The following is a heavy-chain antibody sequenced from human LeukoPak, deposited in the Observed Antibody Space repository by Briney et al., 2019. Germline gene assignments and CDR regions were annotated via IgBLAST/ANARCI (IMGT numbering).Heavy chain of an antibody. CDR3: ARVTRSGSYYYYYGMDV. CDR1: GGSVSSGSYY. Sequence: PSETLSLTCTVSGGSVSSGSYYWSWIRQPPGKGLEWIGYIYYSGSTNYNPSLKSRVTISVDTSKNQFSLKLSSVTAADTAVYYCARVTRSGSYYYYYGMDVWGQGTTVTVSS. J-gene: IGHJ6*02. D-gene: IGHD1-26*01. V-gene: IGHV4-61*01. CDR2: IYYSGST.